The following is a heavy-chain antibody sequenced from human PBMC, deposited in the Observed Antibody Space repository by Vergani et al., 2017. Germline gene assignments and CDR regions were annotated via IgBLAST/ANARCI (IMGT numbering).Heavy chain of an antibody. CDR3: ATAFCLEGTGSDAGY. CDR2: VDPEDGET. D-gene: IGHD3-16*01. V-gene: IGHV1-69-2*01. CDR1: GYTLTDYW. Sequence: DVQLVQSGAEVQKPGTTVKISCKVSGYTLTDYWMHWVQQAPGKGLEWMGAVDPEDGETVYAEKFQARVTITADTSRDTVYLEVTSLKSDDTAVYYCATAFCLEGTGSDAGYWGQGTLVTVSS. J-gene: IGHJ4*02.